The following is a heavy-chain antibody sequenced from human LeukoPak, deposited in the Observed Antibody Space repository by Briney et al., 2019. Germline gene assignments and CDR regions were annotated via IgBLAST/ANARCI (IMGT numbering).Heavy chain of an antibody. Sequence: PGGSLRLSCAASGFTFTSYSMNWVRQAPGKGLEWVSTISGGGGSTYYADSVKGRFTISRDSAKNSLYPQMSSLRDEDTAVYYCARDAGNSGYGMDVWGQGTTVTVSS. CDR2: ISGGGGST. V-gene: IGHV3-48*02. CDR1: GFTFTSYS. J-gene: IGHJ6*02. CDR3: ARDAGNSGYGMDV. D-gene: IGHD1/OR15-1a*01.